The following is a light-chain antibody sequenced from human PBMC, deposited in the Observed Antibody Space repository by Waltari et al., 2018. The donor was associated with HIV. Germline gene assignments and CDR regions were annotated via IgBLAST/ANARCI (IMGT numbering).Light chain of an antibody. V-gene: IGKV1-9*01. Sequence: DIQLTQSPSFLSASVGDRVTITCRASRGISSYLAWHQHKPGEAPGLLIYAASTLQDGVPSRFSGSASGTEFTLTISSLQPEDFATYYCQFLDSFPLFGGGTKVEVK. CDR3: QFLDSFPL. CDR1: RGISSY. CDR2: AAS. J-gene: IGKJ4*01.